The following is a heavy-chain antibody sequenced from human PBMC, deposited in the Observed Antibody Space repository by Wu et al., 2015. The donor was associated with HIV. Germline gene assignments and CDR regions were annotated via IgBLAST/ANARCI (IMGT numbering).Heavy chain of an antibody. D-gene: IGHD4-11*01. CDR3: MRRQQLLDQ. CDR1: GGTFSSYT. CDR2: ILPLYGTT. Sequence: QVQLVQSGTEVKTPGSSVKVSCKAFGGTFSSYTINWVRQGPGQGLEWMGRILPLYGTTDYAQKFRGRVTITADESTNTAYMEIRGLRSDDTAVYYCMRRQQLLDQWGQGTLVTVSS. V-gene: IGHV1-69*13. J-gene: IGHJ4*02.